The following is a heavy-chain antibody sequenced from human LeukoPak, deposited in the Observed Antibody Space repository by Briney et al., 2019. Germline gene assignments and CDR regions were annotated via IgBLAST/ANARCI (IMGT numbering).Heavy chain of an antibody. CDR1: GFTFSSYE. V-gene: IGHV3-48*03. J-gene: IGHJ4*02. CDR2: ISSSGSTI. Sequence: QSGGSLRLSCAASGFTFSSYEMNWVRQAPGKGLEWVSYISSSGSTIYYADSVKGRFTISRDNAKNSLYLQMNSLRAEYTALYYCALYSYGQRGELDYWGQGTLVTVSS. CDR3: ALYSYGQRGELDY. D-gene: IGHD5-18*01.